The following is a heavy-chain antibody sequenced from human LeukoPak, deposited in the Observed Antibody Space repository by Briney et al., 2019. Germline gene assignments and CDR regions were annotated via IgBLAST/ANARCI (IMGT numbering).Heavy chain of an antibody. CDR3: ARVYSSGWPDYFDY. Sequence: SETLSLTCIVSGGSISSYYWSWIRQPPGKGLEWIGYIYYSGSTNYNPSLKSRVTISVDTSKNQFSLKLSSVTAADTAVYYCARVYSSGWPDYFDYWGQGTLVTVSS. CDR1: GGSISSYY. J-gene: IGHJ4*02. V-gene: IGHV4-59*01. CDR2: IYYSGST. D-gene: IGHD6-19*01.